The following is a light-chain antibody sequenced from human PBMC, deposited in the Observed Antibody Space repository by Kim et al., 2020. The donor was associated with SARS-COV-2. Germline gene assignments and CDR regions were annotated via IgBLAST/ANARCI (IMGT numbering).Light chain of an antibody. CDR1: KLGDKY. CDR2: QDS. J-gene: IGLJ1*01. Sequence: SVSPGQTASVACSGDKLGDKYACWYQQKPGQSPVLVIYQDSKRPSRIPERFSGSNSGNTATLTISGTQAMDEADYYCQAWDSSTEVFGTGTKVTVL. V-gene: IGLV3-1*01. CDR3: QAWDSSTEV.